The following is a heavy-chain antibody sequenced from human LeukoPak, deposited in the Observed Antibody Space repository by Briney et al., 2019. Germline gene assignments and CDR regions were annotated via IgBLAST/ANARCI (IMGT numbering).Heavy chain of an antibody. CDR3: TRVGYIDEGIDY. V-gene: IGHV3-7*04. CDR2: IKQDGSKK. J-gene: IGHJ4*02. D-gene: IGHD5-24*01. CDR1: GFPFSSYW. Sequence: GGSLRLSCVASGFPFSSYWMTWVRQAPGKGLEWVANIKQDGSKKSYVDSVKGRFTISRDNAKNSLYLQMNSLRAEDTAIYYCTRVGYIDEGIDYWGQGTLVTVSS.